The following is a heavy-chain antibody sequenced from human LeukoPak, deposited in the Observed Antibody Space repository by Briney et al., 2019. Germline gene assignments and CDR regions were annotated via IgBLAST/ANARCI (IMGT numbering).Heavy chain of an antibody. D-gene: IGHD2-2*01. J-gene: IGHJ3*02. V-gene: IGHV4-38-2*01. CDR1: GYSISSGYY. CDR2: IYHSGST. CDR3: ARGYCSSTSCYEEDAFDI. Sequence: PSETLSLTCAVSGYSISSGYYWGWIRQPPGKGLEWIGSIYHSGSTYYNPSLKSRVTISVDTSKNRFSLKLSSVTAADTAVYYCARGYCSSTSCYEEDAFDIWGQGTMVTVSS.